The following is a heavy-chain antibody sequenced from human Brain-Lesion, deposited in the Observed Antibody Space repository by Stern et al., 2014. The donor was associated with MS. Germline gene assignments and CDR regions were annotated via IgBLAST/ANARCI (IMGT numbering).Heavy chain of an antibody. CDR1: GFTFNSYW. D-gene: IGHD6-13*01. J-gene: IGHJ1*01. CDR2: IKEDGSEN. Sequence: EVQLVESGGGLVQPGGSLRLSCTASGFTFNSYWMSWVRQAPGKGLEWVAHIKEDGSENYYVASVKGRFTVSRDNAKNSMYLQMNSLRVDDTATYYCARIGYSSSWYSPVGFFQHWGQGTLVTVSS. CDR3: ARIGYSSSWYSPVGFFQH. V-gene: IGHV3-7*01.